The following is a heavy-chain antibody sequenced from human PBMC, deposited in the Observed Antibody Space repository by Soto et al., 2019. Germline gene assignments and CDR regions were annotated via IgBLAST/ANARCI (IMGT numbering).Heavy chain of an antibody. Sequence: SETLSLTCTVSGGSITSYYWSWIRQPPGKGLEWIGYIYYSGTTNYNPSLKSRLTISVDPSKKQLSLKLSSVTAADTAVYYCLTQGFGPLHGLVDVWGQGTTVTVSS. J-gene: IGHJ6*02. CDR2: IYYSGTT. CDR1: GGSITSYY. V-gene: IGHV4-59*08. D-gene: IGHD3-10*01. CDR3: LTQGFGPLHGLVDV.